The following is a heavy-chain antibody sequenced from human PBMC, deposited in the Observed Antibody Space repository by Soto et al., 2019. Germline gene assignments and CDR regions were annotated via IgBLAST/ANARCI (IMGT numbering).Heavy chain of an antibody. CDR2: IYYSGST. CDR3: ARENYVWWCYGYYYYVMYV. CDR1: AGSISSCY. D-gene: IGHD3-16*01. J-gene: IGHJ6*02. V-gene: IGHV4-59*01. Sequence: PQNRSLTCTVSAGSISSCYWSWIRQPPEKGMEWIGYIYYSGSTNYHPSLKSRVTISVDTSKNQSSLKLSSVTAADTAVCNCARENYVWWCYGYYYYVMYVWGQRTTVTGSS.